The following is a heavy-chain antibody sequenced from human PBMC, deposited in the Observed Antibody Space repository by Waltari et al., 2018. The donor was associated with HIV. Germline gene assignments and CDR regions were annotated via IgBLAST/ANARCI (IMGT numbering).Heavy chain of an antibody. CDR3: ARGGGVVVGAMFDY. J-gene: IGHJ4*02. Sequence: QVQLVQSGPEVKKPGASVTVSCTASGYTFSSYAINWVRQPPGQGLEWMGWDSAYNGNRNYEKKFQGRVTMTTDKTTSTAYMELRSLGSDDTAVYYCARGGGVVVGAMFDYWGQGTLVTVSS. D-gene: IGHD1-26*01. CDR2: DSAYNGNR. V-gene: IGHV1-18*01. CDR1: GYTFSSYA.